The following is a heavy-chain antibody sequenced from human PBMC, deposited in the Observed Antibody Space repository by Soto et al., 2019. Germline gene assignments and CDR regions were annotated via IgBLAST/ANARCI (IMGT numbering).Heavy chain of an antibody. Sequence: QVQLVQSGTEVKKPGASVKVSCKASGYIFTTYGISWVRQAPGQGLEWRGWISANNGNTYYAQKFQGRGTMNTDTPTRTIYMELRSLRSDDTAVYYCARDLQFYSDSSGYRDVFDIWGQGTKVTVAS. CDR2: ISANNGNT. CDR1: GYIFTTYG. J-gene: IGHJ3*02. V-gene: IGHV1-18*01. CDR3: ARDLQFYSDSSGYRDVFDI. D-gene: IGHD3-22*01.